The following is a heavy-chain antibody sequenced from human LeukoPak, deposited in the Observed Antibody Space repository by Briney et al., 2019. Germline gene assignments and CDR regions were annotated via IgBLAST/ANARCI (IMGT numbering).Heavy chain of an antibody. V-gene: IGHV3-53*01. Sequence: GGSLRLSCAASGFTVSSSYMSWVRQAPGKGLEWVSVIYSGGSTYYADSVKGRFTISRDNSKNALYLQMNSLRAEDTAVYYCARDLDSYGSYWGQGTLVTVSS. D-gene: IGHD5-18*01. CDR1: GFTVSSSY. J-gene: IGHJ4*02. CDR3: ARDLDSYGSY. CDR2: IYSGGST.